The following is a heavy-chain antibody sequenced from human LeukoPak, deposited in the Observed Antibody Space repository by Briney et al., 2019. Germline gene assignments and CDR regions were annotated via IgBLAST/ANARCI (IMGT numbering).Heavy chain of an antibody. D-gene: IGHD3-10*01. J-gene: IGHJ4*02. CDR1: GFTFSSYG. V-gene: IGHV3-30*18. CDR2: ISYDGSNK. Sequence: GGSLRLSCAASGFTFSSYGMHWVRQAPGKGLEWVAVISYDGSNKYYADSVKGRFTISRDNAKNSLYLQMNSLRAEDTALYYCAKDNLRELSGVDYWGQGTLVTVSS. CDR3: AKDNLRELSGVDY.